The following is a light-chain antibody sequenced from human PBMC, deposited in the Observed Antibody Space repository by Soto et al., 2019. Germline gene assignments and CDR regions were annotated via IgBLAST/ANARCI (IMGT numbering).Light chain of an antibody. J-gene: IGKJ1*01. Sequence: EIVLTQSPGTLSLSPGERATLSCRASQSLSNNYLAWYQQKPGQPPRRLIYGASSRASGLPDRFSGSGSGTDFTLTISRLEPEDFAVYYCQQYSNWPRTFGQGTKVEIK. CDR3: QQYSNWPRT. CDR2: GAS. CDR1: QSLSNNY. V-gene: IGKV3-20*01.